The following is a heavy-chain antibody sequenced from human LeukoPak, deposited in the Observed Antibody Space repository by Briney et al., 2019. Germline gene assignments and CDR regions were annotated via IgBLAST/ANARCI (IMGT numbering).Heavy chain of an antibody. D-gene: IGHD3-22*01. CDR1: GGSISSYY. V-gene: IGHV4-4*07. Sequence: PSETLSLTCTVSGGSISSYYWSWVRQPAGKGLEWIGRIYTSGSTNYNPSLKSRVTMSVDTSKNQFSLKLSSVTAADTAVDYCARGRLATYYYDSSGYYSIDYWGQGTLVTVSS. CDR2: IYTSGST. CDR3: ARGRLATYYYDSSGYYSIDY. J-gene: IGHJ4*02.